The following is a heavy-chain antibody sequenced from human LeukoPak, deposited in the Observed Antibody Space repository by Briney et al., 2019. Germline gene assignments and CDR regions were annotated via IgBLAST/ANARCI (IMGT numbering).Heavy chain of an antibody. J-gene: IGHJ6*02. Sequence: GGSLRLSCAASGFTFSSYGMHWVRQAPGKGLEWVAVIWYDGSNKYYAACVKGRFTISRDNSKNTLYLQMNSLRAEDTAVYYCARDHGQITPQGPHYYGMDVWGQGTTVTVSS. CDR2: IWYDGSNK. V-gene: IGHV3-33*01. CDR3: ARDHGQITPQGPHYYGMDV. CDR1: GFTFSSYG. D-gene: IGHD3-16*01.